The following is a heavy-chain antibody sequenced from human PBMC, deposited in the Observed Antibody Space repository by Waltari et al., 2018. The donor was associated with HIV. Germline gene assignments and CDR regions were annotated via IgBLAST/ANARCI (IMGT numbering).Heavy chain of an antibody. V-gene: IGHV3-30*02. CDR1: GFTFCRYG. J-gene: IGHJ6*02. Sequence: QVQLVESGGGVVQHGGSLRLSCAAAGFTFCRYGMHWVGQAPGKGLAWVAFLRYDGSNKYYADSVKGRFTIYRDNSKNTLYLQMNSLRAEDTAVYYCAKDGRIVVVPAAHYYYGMDVWGQGTTVTVSS. CDR2: LRYDGSNK. D-gene: IGHD2-2*01. CDR3: AKDGRIVVVPAAHYYYGMDV.